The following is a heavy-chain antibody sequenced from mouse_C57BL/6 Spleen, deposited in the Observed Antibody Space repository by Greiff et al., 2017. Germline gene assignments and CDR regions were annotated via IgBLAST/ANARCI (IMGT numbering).Heavy chain of an antibody. CDR3: ARRGLRQYYFDY. D-gene: IGHD2-4*01. CDR2: IYPSDSET. CDR1: GYTFTSYW. J-gene: IGHJ2*01. V-gene: IGHV1-61*01. Sequence: QVQLKQPGAELVRPGSSVKLSYKASGYTFTSYWMDWVKQRPGQGLEWIGNIYPSDSETHYNQKFKDKATLTVDKSSSTAYMQLSSLTSEDSAVYYCARRGLRQYYFDYWGQGTTLTVSS.